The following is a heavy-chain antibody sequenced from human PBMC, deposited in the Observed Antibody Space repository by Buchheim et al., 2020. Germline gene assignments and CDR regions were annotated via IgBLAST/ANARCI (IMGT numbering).Heavy chain of an antibody. J-gene: IGHJ6*02. CDR3: AKDRKDTAMVPGYYGMDV. CDR2: ISYDGSNK. V-gene: IGHV3-30*18. Sequence: QVQLVESGGGVVQPGRSLRLSCAASGFTFSSYGMHWVRQAPGKGLEWVAVISYDGSNKYYADSVKGRFTISRDNSKQTLYLQMNSLRAEDTAVYYCAKDRKDTAMVPGYYGMDVWGQGTT. D-gene: IGHD5-18*01. CDR1: GFTFSSYG.